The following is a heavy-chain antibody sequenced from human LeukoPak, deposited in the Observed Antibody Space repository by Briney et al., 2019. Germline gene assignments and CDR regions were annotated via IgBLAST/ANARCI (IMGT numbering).Heavy chain of an antibody. CDR3: AKRSGYTTGWFFDF. J-gene: IGHJ4*02. V-gene: IGHV3-23*01. D-gene: IGHD6-19*01. CDR2: ISGSGDNT. CDR1: GFSFSSYA. Sequence: PGGSLKLSCAASGFSFSSYAMSWVRQAPGKGLERVSSISGSGDNTYYAESVKGRFTISRDNSKNTLFLQMNSLRAEDTAVFYCAKRSGYTTGWFFDFWSQGTLVTVAS.